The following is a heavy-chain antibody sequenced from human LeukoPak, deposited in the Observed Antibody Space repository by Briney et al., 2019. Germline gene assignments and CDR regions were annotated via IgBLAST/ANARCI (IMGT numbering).Heavy chain of an antibody. V-gene: IGHV1-69*01. D-gene: IGHD4-17*01. Sequence: SVKVSCKASGGTFSSYAISWVRQAPGQGLEWMGGIIPIFGTANYAQKFQGRVTITAGESTSTAYMELSSLRSEDTAVYYCARVVDYEEYYYYMDVWGKGTTVTVSS. CDR2: IIPIFGTA. CDR1: GGTFSSYA. CDR3: ARVVDYEEYYYYMDV. J-gene: IGHJ6*03.